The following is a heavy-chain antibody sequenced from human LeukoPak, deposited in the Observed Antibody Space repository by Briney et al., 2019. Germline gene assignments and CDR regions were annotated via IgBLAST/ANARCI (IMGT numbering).Heavy chain of an antibody. CDR3: ARVGGGGAYDFWSGYSPDYYYYYGMDV. D-gene: IGHD3-3*01. V-gene: IGHV1-2*02. CDR2: INPNSGGT. Sequence: ASVKVSCKASGYTLTGYYMHWVRQAPGQGLEWMGWINPNSGGTNYAQKFQGRVTMTRDTSISTAYMELSRLRSDDTAVYYCARVGGGGAYDFWSGYSPDYYYYYGMDVWGQGTTVTVSS. J-gene: IGHJ6*02. CDR1: GYTLTGYY.